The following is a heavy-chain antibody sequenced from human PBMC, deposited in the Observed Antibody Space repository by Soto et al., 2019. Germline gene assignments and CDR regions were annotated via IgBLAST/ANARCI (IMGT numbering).Heavy chain of an antibody. CDR2: IDWDDDK. CDR1: GFSLSTSGMC. Sequence: SGPTLVNPTQTLTLTCTFSGFSLSTSGMCVSWIRQPPGKALEWLALIDWDDDKYYSTSLKTRLTISKDSSKNQVVLTMTNMDPVDTATYYCARISRAGSGSYYYYYGMDVWGQGTTVTVSS. V-gene: IGHV2-70*01. J-gene: IGHJ6*02. CDR3: ARISRAGSGSYYYYYGMDV. D-gene: IGHD1-26*01.